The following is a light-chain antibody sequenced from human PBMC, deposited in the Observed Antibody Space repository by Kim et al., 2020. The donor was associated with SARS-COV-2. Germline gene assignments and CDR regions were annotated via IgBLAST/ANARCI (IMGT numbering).Light chain of an antibody. J-gene: IGLJ2*01. V-gene: IGLV2-14*01. Sequence: GISDRFSASKSGNTASLTISGLQAEDEADFYCSSYLSGNTLELVFGGGTQLTVL. CDR3: SSYLSGNTLELV.